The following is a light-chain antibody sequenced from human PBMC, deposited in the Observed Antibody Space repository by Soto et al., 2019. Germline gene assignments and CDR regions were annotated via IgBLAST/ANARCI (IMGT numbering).Light chain of an antibody. J-gene: IGKJ1*01. CDR1: QAISSW. CDR2: AAS. Sequence: DIQMTQSPSSVSASVGDRVTITCRASQAISSWLAWYQQKPGKAPKLLIFAASTLQRGVPSRFSGSGSGTDFTLSISSLQPEDFATYYCQQANSFPWTFGQGTKVEIK. V-gene: IGKV1-12*01. CDR3: QQANSFPWT.